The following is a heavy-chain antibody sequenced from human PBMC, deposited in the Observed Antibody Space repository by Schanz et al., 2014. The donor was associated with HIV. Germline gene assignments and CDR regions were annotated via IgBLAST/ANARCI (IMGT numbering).Heavy chain of an antibody. CDR3: ARGAAEMATMTPWRY. CDR2: ISAYNGNT. J-gene: IGHJ4*02. V-gene: IGHV1-18*01. CDR1: GGTFSIYA. D-gene: IGHD5-12*01. Sequence: QVQLVQSGAEVKKPGASVKVSCKASGGTFSIYAISWVRQAPGQGLEWMGWISAYNGNTNYAQKLQGRVTMTTDTSTSTAYMDPRSLRSDDTAVYYCARGAAEMATMTPWRYWGQGTLVTVSS.